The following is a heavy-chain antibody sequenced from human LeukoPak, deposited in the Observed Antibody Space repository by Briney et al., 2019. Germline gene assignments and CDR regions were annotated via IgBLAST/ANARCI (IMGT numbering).Heavy chain of an antibody. V-gene: IGHV1-8*01. CDR2: MNPNSGNT. Sequence: ASVKVSCKASGYTFTTYEINWVRQATGQGLEWMGWMNPNSGNTVYAHKFQGRVTMTRNTSISTAYMELSSLRSEDTAVYYCARRDYYGSGSYPYYYDHYMDVWGKGTTVTISS. CDR3: ARRDYYGSGSYPYYYDHYMDV. J-gene: IGHJ6*03. CDR1: GYTFTTYE. D-gene: IGHD3-10*01.